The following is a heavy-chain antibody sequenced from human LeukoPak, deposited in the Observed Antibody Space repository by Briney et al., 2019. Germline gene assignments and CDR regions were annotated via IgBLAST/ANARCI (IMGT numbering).Heavy chain of an antibody. V-gene: IGHV3-30-3*01. J-gene: IGHJ4*02. CDR3: ARVGCSSTSCYSAQIDY. Sequence: GGSLRLSCAASGFTFDDYAMHWVRQAPGKGLEWVAVISYDGSNKYYADSVKGRSTISRDNSKNTLYLQMNSLRAEDTAVYYCARVGCSSTSCYSAQIDYWGQGTLVTVSS. D-gene: IGHD2-2*01. CDR2: ISYDGSNK. CDR1: GFTFDDYA.